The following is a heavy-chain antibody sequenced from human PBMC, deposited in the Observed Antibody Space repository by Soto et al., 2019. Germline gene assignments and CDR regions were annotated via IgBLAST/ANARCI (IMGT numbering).Heavy chain of an antibody. CDR1: GGSFSTYY. D-gene: IGHD3-22*01. CDR3: FGWLGSNWLDP. J-gene: IGHJ5*02. CDR2: INHSGNT. Sequence: QVQPQQWGTGLLKPSETLSLTCAVYGGSFSTYYWNWIRQPPGKGLEWIGEINHSGNTQYNPSLKSRVTMSLDKSKHQFSLKLTSGTAADTAVYYCFGWLGSNWLDPWGQGTLVTVSS. V-gene: IGHV4-34*01.